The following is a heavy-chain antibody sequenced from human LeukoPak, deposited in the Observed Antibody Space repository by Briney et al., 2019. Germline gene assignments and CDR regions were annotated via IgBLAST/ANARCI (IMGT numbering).Heavy chain of an antibody. D-gene: IGHD1-14*01. CDR1: GFTFSSYW. CDR2: IKQDGNEK. J-gene: IGHJ3*02. Sequence: GGSLRLSCAASGFTFSSYWMSWVRQAPGKGLEWVANIKQDGNEKYYVDSVQGRFTISRDNAKTSLYLQMHSLRAEDTAVYYCARSDHGDAFDIWGQGTMVTVSS. CDR3: ARSDHGDAFDI. V-gene: IGHV3-7*01.